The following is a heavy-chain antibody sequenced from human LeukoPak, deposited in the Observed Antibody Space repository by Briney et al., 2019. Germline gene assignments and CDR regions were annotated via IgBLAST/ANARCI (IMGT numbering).Heavy chain of an antibody. CDR1: GYDFTKYA. Sequence: ASVKVSCKASGYDFTKYAVQWVRQAPGQGLEWMGWISAYNGYTNYAQKLQGRVTMTTDTSTTTAYMGLRSLRSDDTAVYYCARVAQHRYYYDSSDYRYYFDYWGQGTLVTVSS. D-gene: IGHD3-22*01. CDR2: ISAYNGYT. J-gene: IGHJ4*02. CDR3: ARVAQHRYYYDSSDYRYYFDY. V-gene: IGHV1-18*01.